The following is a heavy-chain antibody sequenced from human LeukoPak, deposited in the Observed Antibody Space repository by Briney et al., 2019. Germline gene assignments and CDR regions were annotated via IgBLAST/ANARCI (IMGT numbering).Heavy chain of an antibody. CDR1: GFTFSTYW. V-gene: IGHV3-74*01. Sequence: GGSLRLSCAASGFTFSTYWVHWVRQAPGKGLVWVSRINPDGSRTDYADSVKGRFTISRDNAKNTLYLQMNSLRAGDTAVYFCARDLRGNRGYWGQGTLVTVSS. J-gene: IGHJ4*02. CDR3: ARDLRGNRGY. CDR2: INPDGSRT. D-gene: IGHD4-23*01.